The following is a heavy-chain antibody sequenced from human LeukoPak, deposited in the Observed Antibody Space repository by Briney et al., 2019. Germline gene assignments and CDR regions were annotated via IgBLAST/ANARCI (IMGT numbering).Heavy chain of an antibody. J-gene: IGHJ4*02. CDR2: ISSSSSYT. CDR1: GFTFSDYY. V-gene: IGHV3-11*05. Sequence: PGGSLRLSCAASGFTFSDYYMSWIHQAPGKGLEWVSYISSSSSYTNYADSVKGRFTISRDNAKNSLYLQMNSLRAEDTAVYYCARGRIVGATGFDYWGQGTLVTVSS. D-gene: IGHD1-26*01. CDR3: ARGRIVGATGFDY.